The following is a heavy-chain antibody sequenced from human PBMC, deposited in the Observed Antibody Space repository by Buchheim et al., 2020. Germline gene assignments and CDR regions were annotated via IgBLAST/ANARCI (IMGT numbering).Heavy chain of an antibody. Sequence: VQLVESGGGVVQPGRSLRLSCAASGFTFSTYGMHWVRQAPGKGLEWVAVISYDGSNKYYADSVKGRFTISRDNSKNTLYLQMNSLRAEDTAVYYCAKGLLLYADYYYYYMDVWGKGTT. J-gene: IGHJ6*03. D-gene: IGHD2-2*02. CDR3: AKGLLLYADYYYYYMDV. CDR2: ISYDGSNK. V-gene: IGHV3-30*18. CDR1: GFTFSTYG.